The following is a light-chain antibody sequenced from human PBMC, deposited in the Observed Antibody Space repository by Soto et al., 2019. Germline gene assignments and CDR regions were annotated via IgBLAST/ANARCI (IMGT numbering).Light chain of an antibody. J-gene: IGLJ2*01. Sequence: QPVLTQPPSASGSPGQSVAISCSGTSSDVGGYNYVSWYQQHPGKAPKLMLYEVTKRPSGVPDRFSGSKSGNTASLTVSGLQAEDEADYYCSSYAGSNNVIFGGGTKLTVL. CDR2: EVT. V-gene: IGLV2-8*01. CDR1: SSDVGGYNY. CDR3: SSYAGSNNVI.